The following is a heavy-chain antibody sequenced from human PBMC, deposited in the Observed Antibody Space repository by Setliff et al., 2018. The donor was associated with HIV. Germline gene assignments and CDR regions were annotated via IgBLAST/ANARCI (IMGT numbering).Heavy chain of an antibody. CDR1: GGSFGVYR. J-gene: IGHJ5*02. CDR2: IDSGGTA. V-gene: IGHV4-4*07. D-gene: IGHD3-10*01. CDR3: ARDRHSSGLGSYGP. Sequence: TLSLTCTISGGSFGVYRWSWIRQSAGRGLEWIGRIDSGGTADYKPSLKGRVAISVDTSRNQFSLRVTSVTAADTAVYYCARDRHSSGLGSYGPWGPGTLVTVSS.